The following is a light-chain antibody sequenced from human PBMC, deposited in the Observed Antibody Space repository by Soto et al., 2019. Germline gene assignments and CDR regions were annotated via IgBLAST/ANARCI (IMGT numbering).Light chain of an antibody. CDR2: DVS. CDR1: SSDVGGYNY. CDR3: SSYTSSSTLGV. Sequence: QSALTQPASVSGSPGQSITISCTGTSSDVGGYNYVSWYQQHPGKAPKLMIYDVSNRPSGVSNRVSGAKSGNTASLTISGIQAEDEADYYCSSYTSSSTLGVFGTGTKPTVL. J-gene: IGLJ1*01. V-gene: IGLV2-14*01.